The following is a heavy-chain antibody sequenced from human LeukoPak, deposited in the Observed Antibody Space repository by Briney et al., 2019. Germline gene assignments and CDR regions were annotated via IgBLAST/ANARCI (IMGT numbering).Heavy chain of an antibody. CDR1: SGSLSSYY. Sequence: SETLSLTCTVSSGSLSSYYWSWIRQPPGKGLEWIGYINYSGNTNYNPSLKSRVTISVDTSKNQISLKLSSVTAADTAVYYCARHFSNNYYDSSGYTDYWGQGTLVTVTS. CDR2: INYSGNT. D-gene: IGHD3-22*01. V-gene: IGHV4-59*08. J-gene: IGHJ4*02. CDR3: ARHFSNNYYDSSGYTDY.